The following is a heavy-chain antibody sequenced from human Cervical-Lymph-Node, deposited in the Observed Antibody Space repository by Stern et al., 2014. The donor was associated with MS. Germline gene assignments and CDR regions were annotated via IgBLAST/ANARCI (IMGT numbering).Heavy chain of an antibody. D-gene: IGHD5-18*01. J-gene: IGHJ4*02. CDR1: GYTFTSYY. Sequence: VQLVQSGAEVKKPGASVKVSCKASGYTFTSYYVHWVRQAPGEGLEWMGIIDPSGGSTSYTQKFQGRVALTRDTSTSTVYMELNSLRSDDTAMYYCAREHTAMGFGYWGQGTLVTGSS. V-gene: IGHV1-46*01. CDR2: IDPSGGST. CDR3: AREHTAMGFGY.